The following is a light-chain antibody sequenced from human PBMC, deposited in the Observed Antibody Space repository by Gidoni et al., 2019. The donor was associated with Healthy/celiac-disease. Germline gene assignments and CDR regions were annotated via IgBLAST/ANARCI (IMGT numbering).Light chain of an antibody. Sequence: EIVLTQSPGTLSLSPGERASQSVSSSYLAWYQQKPGQAPRLLIYGASSRATGIPDRFSGSGSGTDFTLTNSRLEPEDFAVYYCQQYGSSPLFGPGTKVDIK. CDR1: QSVSSSY. J-gene: IGKJ3*01. CDR3: QQYGSSPL. CDR2: GAS. V-gene: IGKV3-20*01.